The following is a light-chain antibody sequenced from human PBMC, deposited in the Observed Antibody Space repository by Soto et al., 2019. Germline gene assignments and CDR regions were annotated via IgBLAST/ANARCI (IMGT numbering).Light chain of an antibody. CDR2: EVT. J-gene: IGLJ3*02. CDR1: SSDVGNYNL. CDR3: CSYAGSSTLWV. V-gene: IGLV2-23*02. Sequence: QSALTQPASVSGSPGQSITISCTGTSSDVGNYNLVSWYQLHPGKAPKVMIYEVTKRPSGVSNRFSGSKSGNTASLTISGLQAEDEADYYCCSYAGSSTLWVFGGGTQLTVL.